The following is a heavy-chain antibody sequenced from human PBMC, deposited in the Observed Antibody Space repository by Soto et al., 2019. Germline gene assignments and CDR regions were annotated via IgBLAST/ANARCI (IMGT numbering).Heavy chain of an antibody. CDR3: ARDQGIVGAFPPTPDYWYFDL. J-gene: IGHJ2*01. V-gene: IGHV3-48*03. D-gene: IGHD1-26*01. CDR2: ISSSGSTI. CDR1: GFTFSSYE. Sequence: HPGGSLRLSCAASGFTFSSYEMNWVRQAPGKGLEWVSYISSSGSTIYYADSVKGRFTISRDNAKNSLYLQMNSLRAEDTAVYYCARDQGIVGAFPPTPDYWYFDLWGRGTLVTVSS.